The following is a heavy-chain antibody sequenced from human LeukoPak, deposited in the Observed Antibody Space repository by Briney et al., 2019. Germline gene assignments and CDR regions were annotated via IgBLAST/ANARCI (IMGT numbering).Heavy chain of an antibody. V-gene: IGHV4-59*01. CDR1: GGSISSYY. Sequence: SETLSLTCTVSGGSISSYYWSWIRQPPGKGLEWIGYIYYTGSTSYNPSLKSRVTISVDTSKNQFSLKLSSVTAADTAVYYCARRGDYYGYWGQGTLVTVSS. CDR3: ARRGDYYGY. CDR2: IYYTGST. J-gene: IGHJ4*02. D-gene: IGHD3-10*01.